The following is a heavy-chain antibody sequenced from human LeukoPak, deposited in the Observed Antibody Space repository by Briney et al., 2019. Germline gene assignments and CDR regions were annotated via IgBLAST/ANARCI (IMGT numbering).Heavy chain of an antibody. V-gene: IGHV1-24*01. J-gene: IGHJ4*02. CDR1: GDTLTELS. Sequence: ASVKVSCKLSGDTLTELSMHWVRQSPGKGLEWMGGFVPEDGETIYAQKFQGRVTMTEEISTDTAYMELSSLRSDDPAVYFCATLPRGHLFDSWGQGTLVTVSS. CDR3: ATLPRGHLFDS. CDR2: FVPEDGET. D-gene: IGHD3-10*01.